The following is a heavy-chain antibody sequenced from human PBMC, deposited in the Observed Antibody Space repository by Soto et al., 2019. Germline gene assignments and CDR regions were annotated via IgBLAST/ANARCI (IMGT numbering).Heavy chain of an antibody. D-gene: IGHD3-22*01. Sequence: ASVKVSCKASGGTFSSYAISWVRQAPGQGLEWMGGIIPIFGTANYAQKFQGRVTITADESTSTAYMELSSLRSEDTAVYYCARDWDDYYYDSSGPEDSVSAFDIWGQGTVVTVSS. CDR3: ARDWDDYYYDSSGPEDSVSAFDI. CDR1: GGTFSSYA. CDR2: IIPIFGTA. J-gene: IGHJ3*02. V-gene: IGHV1-69*13.